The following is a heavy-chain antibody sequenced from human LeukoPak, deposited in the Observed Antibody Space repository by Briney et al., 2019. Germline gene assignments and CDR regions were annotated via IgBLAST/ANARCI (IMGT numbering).Heavy chain of an antibody. D-gene: IGHD1-26*01. CDR3: ARDYRSTFDY. CDR1: GFAFSDYY. J-gene: IGHJ4*02. V-gene: IGHV3-11*01. Sequence: GGSLRLSCAASGFAFSDYYMSWIRQAPGKGLEWVSYISSSGTTISYTDSVKGRFTISRDNAKNSLYLQMNSLRAEDTAVYYCARDYRSTFDYWGQGTLVTVSS. CDR2: ISSSGTTI.